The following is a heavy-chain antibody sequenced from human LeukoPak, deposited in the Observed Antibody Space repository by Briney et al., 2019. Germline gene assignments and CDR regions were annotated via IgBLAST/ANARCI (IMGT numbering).Heavy chain of an antibody. CDR1: VFSFSAYS. D-gene: IGHD2-2*01. CDR3: ARDSRSHCGTDACYGPYFDY. J-gene: IGHJ4*02. Sequence: PGGSLRLSCEASVFSFSAYSMSWVRQAPGKGLEWISYIRSSSTTIYYADSVKGRFTISRDNAENSVYLQMNSLRVEDTAVYFCARDSRSHCGTDACYGPYFDYWGQGILVAVSS. CDR2: IRSSSTTI. V-gene: IGHV3-48*01.